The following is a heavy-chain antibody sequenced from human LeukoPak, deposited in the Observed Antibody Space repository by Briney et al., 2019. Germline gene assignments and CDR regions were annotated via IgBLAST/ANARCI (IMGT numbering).Heavy chain of an antibody. CDR2: IKQDGSER. CDR3: ARSNRRGLINGFGYYFNY. CDR1: GFTFNSYW. V-gene: IGHV3-7*01. J-gene: IGHJ4*02. D-gene: IGHD3-10*01. Sequence: GGALRLSCAASGFTFNSYWMSWVRQGPGKGLEWLANIKQDGSERYDVDSVKGRFTISRDNGKNSLYVQMNNLRAEDTAVYYCARSNRRGLINGFGYYFNYWGQGTLVTVSS.